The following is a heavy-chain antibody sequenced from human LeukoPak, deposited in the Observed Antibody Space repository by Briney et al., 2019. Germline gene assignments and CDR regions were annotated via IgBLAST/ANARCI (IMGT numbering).Heavy chain of an antibody. Sequence: PWETLSLTCTVSGGSISSAGYYWTWIRQHPGKGLEWIGYIYYSGSTYYSPSLKSRVTISLDTSKSQFSLNLSSVTAADTAVYYCAAYGLGSSRRFDPWGQGTLVTVSS. CDR1: GGSISSAGYY. J-gene: IGHJ5*02. V-gene: IGHV4-31*03. CDR3: AAYGLGSSRRFDP. D-gene: IGHD3-10*01. CDR2: IYYSGST.